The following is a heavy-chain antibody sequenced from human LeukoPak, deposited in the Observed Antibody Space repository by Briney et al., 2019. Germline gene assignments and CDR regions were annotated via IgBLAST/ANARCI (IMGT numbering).Heavy chain of an antibody. V-gene: IGHV4-61*02. J-gene: IGHJ4*02. CDR2: IYTSGST. Sequence: SQTLSLTCTVSGGSISSGSYYWSWIRQPAGKGLEWIGRIYTSGSTNYNPSLKSRVTLSVDTSKNQFSLKLSSVTAADTAVYYCARGPPPDFDYWGRGTLVTVSS. CDR3: ARGPPPDFDY. CDR1: GGSISSGSYY.